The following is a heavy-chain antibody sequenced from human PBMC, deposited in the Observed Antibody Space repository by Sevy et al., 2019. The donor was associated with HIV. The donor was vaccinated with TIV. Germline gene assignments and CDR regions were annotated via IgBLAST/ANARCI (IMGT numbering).Heavy chain of an antibody. CDR1: GGSFSGYY. J-gene: IGHJ3*02. Sequence: SETLSLTCAVYGGSFSGYYWSWIRQPPGKGLEWIGEINHSGSTNYNPSLKSRVTISVDTSKNQFSLKLSSVTAADTAVYYCARHCSSTSCSHAFDIWGQRTMVTVSS. D-gene: IGHD2-2*01. CDR3: ARHCSSTSCSHAFDI. V-gene: IGHV4-34*01. CDR2: INHSGST.